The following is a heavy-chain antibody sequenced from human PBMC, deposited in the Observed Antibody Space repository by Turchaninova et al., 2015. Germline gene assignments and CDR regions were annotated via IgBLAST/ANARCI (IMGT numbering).Heavy chain of an antibody. D-gene: IGHD6-19*01. CDR1: GFPFSSDA. J-gene: IGHJ4*02. Sequence: EVXLVEXGXGXXXAGGXXSRSVAACGFPFSSDAMSWVLQAPGKVLEWFSAISSSGGSTYYADSVKGRFTISRDNSKNTLYLQLNSLRAEDTAVYLCAKLVAVAGPGSHYFDYWGQGTLVTVSS. CDR2: ISSSGGST. CDR3: AKLVAVAGPGSHYFDY. V-gene: IGHV3-23*04.